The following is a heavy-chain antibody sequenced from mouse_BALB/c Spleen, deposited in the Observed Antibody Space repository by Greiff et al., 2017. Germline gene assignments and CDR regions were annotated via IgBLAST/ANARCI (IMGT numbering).Heavy chain of an antibody. J-gene: IGHJ1*01. V-gene: IGHV1-87*01. D-gene: IGHD2-2*01. CDR3: ARGGNYGYDSSYWYFDV. Sequence: QVQLQQSGAELARPGASVKLSCKASGYTFTSYWMQWVKQRPGQGLEWIGAIYPGDGDTRYTQKFKGKATLTADKSSSTAYMQLSSLASEDSAVYYCARGGNYGYDSSYWYFDVWGAGTTVTVSS. CDR2: IYPGDGDT. CDR1: GYTFTSYW.